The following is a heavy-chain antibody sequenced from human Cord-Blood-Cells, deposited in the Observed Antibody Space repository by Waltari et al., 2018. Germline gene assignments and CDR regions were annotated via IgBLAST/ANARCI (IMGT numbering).Heavy chain of an antibody. CDR3: ARYRTGTFDY. Sequence: SGGSISSYYWSWIRQPPGKGLEWIGYIYYSGSTNYNPSLKSRVTISVDTSKNQFSLKLSSVTAADTAVYYCARYRTGTFDYWGQGTLVTVSS. CDR1: GGSISSYY. J-gene: IGHJ4*02. V-gene: IGHV4-59*01. D-gene: IGHD1-1*01. CDR2: IYYSGST.